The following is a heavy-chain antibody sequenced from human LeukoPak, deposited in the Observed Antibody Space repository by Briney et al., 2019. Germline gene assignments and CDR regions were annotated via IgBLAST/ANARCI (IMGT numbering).Heavy chain of an antibody. Sequence: PGGPLRLSCAASGFTFRSFAMSWVPQAPGKGLEWVSAISGSGGSTYYADSVKGRFTISRDNSKNTLYLQMNSLRAEDTAVYYCAKGSLGEPQNDYWGQGTLVTVSS. CDR2: ISGSGGST. V-gene: IGHV3-23*01. CDR3: AKGSLGEPQNDY. J-gene: IGHJ4*02. CDR1: GFTFRSFA. D-gene: IGHD3-10*01.